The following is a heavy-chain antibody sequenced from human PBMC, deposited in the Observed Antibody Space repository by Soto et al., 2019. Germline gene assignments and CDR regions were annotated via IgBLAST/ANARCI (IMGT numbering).Heavy chain of an antibody. D-gene: IGHD1-20*01. CDR1: GDSITAYY. CDR2: IYHAGNT. J-gene: IGHJ4*02. Sequence: QVQLQESGPGLVKDSETLSLTCSVSGDSITAYYWSWIRQSPGKGLEWIRYIYHAGNTNYNPSLRGRVTMSVDTSRNRFSLKLKSVTAADTAIYYCARLNYYFHHWGQGTLVTVSS. CDR3: ARLNYYFHH. V-gene: IGHV4-59*08.